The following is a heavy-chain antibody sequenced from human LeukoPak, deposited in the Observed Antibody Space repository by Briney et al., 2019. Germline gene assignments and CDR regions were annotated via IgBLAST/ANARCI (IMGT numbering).Heavy chain of an antibody. CDR2: INPNSGGT. D-gene: IGHD3-3*01. J-gene: IGHJ3*02. V-gene: IGHV1-2*04. CDR1: GGTFSSYA. Sequence: ASVKVSCKASGGTFSSYAISWVRQAPGQGLEWMGWINPNSGGTNYAQKFQGWVTMTRDTSISTAYMELSRLRSDDTAVYYCARVEDDAFDIWGQGTMVTVSS. CDR3: ARVEDDAFDI.